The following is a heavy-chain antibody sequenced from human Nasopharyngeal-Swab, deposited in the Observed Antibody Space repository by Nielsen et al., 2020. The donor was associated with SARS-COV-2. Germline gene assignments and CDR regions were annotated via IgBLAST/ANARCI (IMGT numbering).Heavy chain of an antibody. CDR1: GFTFSSYS. CDR2: ISSSSSYI. J-gene: IGHJ4*02. Sequence: GGSLRLSCAASGFTFSSYSMNWVRQAPGKGLEWVSSISSSSSYIYYADSVKGRFTISRDNAKKSLYLQMNSLRAEDTAVYYCARDPGRWVRGVYYWGQGTLVTVSS. V-gene: IGHV3-21*01. CDR3: ARDPGRWVRGVYY. D-gene: IGHD3-10*01.